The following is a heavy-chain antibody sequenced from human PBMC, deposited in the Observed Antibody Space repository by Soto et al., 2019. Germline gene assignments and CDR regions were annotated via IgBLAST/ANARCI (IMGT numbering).Heavy chain of an antibody. CDR3: ARGGVRYCSGGSCYALDY. CDR1: GYTFTGYY. V-gene: IGHV1-2*02. Sequence: QVQLVQSGAEGKKPGASVKVSCKASGYTFTGYYMHWVRQDPGHGLEWMGWINPNSGGTNYAQKFQGRVAMTRDTSISTADMGLRRLRSDDTAVYYCARGGVRYCSGGSCYALDYWCQGTLVTVSS. D-gene: IGHD2-15*01. J-gene: IGHJ4*02. CDR2: INPNSGGT.